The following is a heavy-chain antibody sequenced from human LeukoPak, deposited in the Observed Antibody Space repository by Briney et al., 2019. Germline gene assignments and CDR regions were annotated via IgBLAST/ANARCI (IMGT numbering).Heavy chain of an antibody. CDR2: IDHTGDT. J-gene: IGHJ5*02. D-gene: IGHD4-11*01. Sequence: PSETLSLTCAVHGGSLSGHYWTWVRQPPGKGRVWLVEIDHTGDTNYQPSVKSRVTMSVDTSKNQFSLKLRSVTAAETAMYYCAKGRRVRNYEYWFDPWGQGTLVTVSS. CDR3: AKGRRVRNYEYWFDP. V-gene: IGHV4-34*01. CDR1: GGSLSGHY.